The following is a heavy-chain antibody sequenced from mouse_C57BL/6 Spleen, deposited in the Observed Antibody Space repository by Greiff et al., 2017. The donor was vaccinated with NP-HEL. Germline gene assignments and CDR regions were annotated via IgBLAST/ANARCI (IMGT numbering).Heavy chain of an antibody. CDR1: GYTFTSYW. CDR2: IDPSDSYT. CDR3: ARDYDYPLAY. V-gene: IGHV1-69*01. D-gene: IGHD2-4*01. J-gene: IGHJ3*01. Sequence: QVQLQQPGAELVMPGASVKLSCKASGYTFTSYWMHWVKQRPGQGLEWIGEIDPSDSYTNYNQKFKGKSTLTVDKSSSKAYMQLSSLTSEDSAVYYCARDYDYPLAYWGQGTLVTVSA.